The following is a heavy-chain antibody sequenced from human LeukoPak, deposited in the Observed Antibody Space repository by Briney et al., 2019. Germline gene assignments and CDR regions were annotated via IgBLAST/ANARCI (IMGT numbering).Heavy chain of an antibody. J-gene: IGHJ4*02. CDR1: GFTFSSYA. D-gene: IGHD4-11*01. CDR2: ISYDGSNK. V-gene: IGHV3-30*04. CDR3: ATPLRTTITLLDC. Sequence: GGSLRLSCAASGFTFSSYAMHWVRQAPGKGLEWVAVISYDGSNKYYADSVKGRFTISRDNSKNTLYLQMNSLRAEDTAVYYCATPLRTTITLLDCWGQGTLVTVSS.